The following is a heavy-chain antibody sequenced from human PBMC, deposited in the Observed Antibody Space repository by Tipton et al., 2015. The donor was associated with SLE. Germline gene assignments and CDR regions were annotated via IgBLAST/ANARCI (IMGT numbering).Heavy chain of an antibody. CDR2: IYYSGST. J-gene: IGHJ4*02. CDR3: ARDGGNWAAAALGY. V-gene: IGHV4-31*03. Sequence: TLSLTCTVSGGSISSGGYYWSWIRQHPGKGLEWIGYIYYSGSTYYNPSLKSRVTISVDTSKNQFSLKLSSVTAADTAVYYCARDGGNWAAAALGYWGQGTLVTVSS. D-gene: IGHD6-13*01. CDR1: GGSISSGGYY.